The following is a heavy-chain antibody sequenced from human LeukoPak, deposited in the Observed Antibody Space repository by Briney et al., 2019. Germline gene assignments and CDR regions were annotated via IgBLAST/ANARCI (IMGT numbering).Heavy chain of an antibody. CDR2: IYSGGST. CDR1: GFTVNSNF. V-gene: IGHV3-53*01. Sequence: GGSLRLSCAASGFTVNSNFMSWVRQAPGKGLEWVSVIYSGGSTYYADSVKGRFTISRDISKNTLSLQMNSLRAEDTGVYYCAGFFYFDHWGQGTLVTVSS. J-gene: IGHJ4*02. CDR3: AGFFYFDH.